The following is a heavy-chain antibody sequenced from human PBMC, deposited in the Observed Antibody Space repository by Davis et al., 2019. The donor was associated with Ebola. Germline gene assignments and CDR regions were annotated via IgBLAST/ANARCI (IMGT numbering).Heavy chain of an antibody. J-gene: IGHJ6*02. CDR1: GYTFTGYY. CDR2: INPNSGGT. D-gene: IGHD2-8*01. Sequence: ASVKVSCKASGYTFTGYYMHCVRQAPGQGLEWMGWINPNSGGTNYAQKFQGRVTMTRDTSISTAYMELSRLRSDDTAVYYCARDKKGDIVLMVSRYGMDVWGQGTTVTVSS. V-gene: IGHV1-2*02. CDR3: ARDKKGDIVLMVSRYGMDV.